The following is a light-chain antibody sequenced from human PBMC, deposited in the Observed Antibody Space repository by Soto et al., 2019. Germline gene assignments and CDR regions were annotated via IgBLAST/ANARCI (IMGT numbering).Light chain of an antibody. CDR1: QSLTNSF. J-gene: IGKJ5*01. CDR2: DTS. CDR3: QQYGTSEII. Sequence: EIVLTQSPGTLSLSPGERATLSCRASQSLTNSFIAWYQQMPGQAPRLLIYDTSSRATGIPDRFSGSGSGTDFTHTISRLEPEDFAVFFCQQYGTSEIIFGQGTRLEIK. V-gene: IGKV3-20*01.